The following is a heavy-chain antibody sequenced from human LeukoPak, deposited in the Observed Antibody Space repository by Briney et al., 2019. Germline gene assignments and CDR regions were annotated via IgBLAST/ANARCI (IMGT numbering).Heavy chain of an antibody. Sequence: SQTLSLTCTVSGGSISSGGYYWSWLRQHPGKGLEWIGYIYYSGSTYYNPSLKSRVTISVDTSKNQFSLKLSSVTAADTAVYYCARAPLIAAAEVDYWGQGTLVTVSS. D-gene: IGHD6-13*01. V-gene: IGHV4-31*03. CDR2: IYYSGST. J-gene: IGHJ4*02. CDR1: GGSISSGGYY. CDR3: ARAPLIAAAEVDY.